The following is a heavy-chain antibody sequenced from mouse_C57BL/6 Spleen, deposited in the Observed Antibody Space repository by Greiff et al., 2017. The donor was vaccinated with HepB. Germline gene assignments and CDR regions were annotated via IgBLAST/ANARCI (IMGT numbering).Heavy chain of an antibody. CDR1: GFTFSDYY. V-gene: IGHV5-12*01. J-gene: IGHJ1*03. D-gene: IGHD1-1*01. CDR2: ISNGGGST. Sequence: EVKLMESGGGLVQPGGSLKLSCAASGFTFSDYYMYWVRQTPEKRLEWVAYISNGGGSTYYPDTVKGRFTISRDNAKNTLYLQMSRLKSEDTAMYYCARHYYGSGYFDVWGTGTTVTVSS. CDR3: ARHYYGSGYFDV.